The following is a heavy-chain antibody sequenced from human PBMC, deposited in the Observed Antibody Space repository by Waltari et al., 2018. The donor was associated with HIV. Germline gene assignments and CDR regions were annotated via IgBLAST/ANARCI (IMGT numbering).Heavy chain of an antibody. V-gene: IGHV3-23*01. Sequence: EVQLMESGGGLVQTGGSRGLSCEASGFAFVSYALTWVRQSPERGLEWVAAIDGSGTKSFYADSVKGRFTLSRDNSKNTVFLQMNSLRAADTAIYYCAKAFYEDTAYYYDFWGRGTRVTVSS. CDR1: GFAFVSYA. D-gene: IGHD3-22*01. CDR2: IDGSGTKS. CDR3: AKAFYEDTAYYYDF. J-gene: IGHJ4*02.